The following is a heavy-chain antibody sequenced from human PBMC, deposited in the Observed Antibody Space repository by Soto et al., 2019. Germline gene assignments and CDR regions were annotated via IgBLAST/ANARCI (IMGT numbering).Heavy chain of an antibody. CDR2: IIPILGIA. Sequence: QVQLVQSGAEVKKPGSSVKVSCKASGGTFSSYTISWVRQAPGQGLEWMGRIIPILGIANYAQKFQGRVTIPADKSTSTAYMELSSLRSEDTSVYYCARDLAYCGGDCYSHWYFDLWGRGTLVTVSS. V-gene: IGHV1-69*08. CDR3: ARDLAYCGGDCYSHWYFDL. J-gene: IGHJ2*01. CDR1: GGTFSSYT. D-gene: IGHD2-21*02.